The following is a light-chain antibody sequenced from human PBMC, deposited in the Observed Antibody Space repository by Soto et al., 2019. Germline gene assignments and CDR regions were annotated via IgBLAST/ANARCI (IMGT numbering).Light chain of an antibody. Sequence: EIVMTQSPATLSVSPGERATLSCRASQYIGSNLAWYQQKPGQAPRLLFYGASTRATGIPARFSGSGSGTEFTLTISSLQSEDFAVYYCEQYNNWPITFGQGTRLEIK. V-gene: IGKV3-15*01. CDR2: GAS. J-gene: IGKJ5*01. CDR3: EQYNNWPIT. CDR1: QYIGSN.